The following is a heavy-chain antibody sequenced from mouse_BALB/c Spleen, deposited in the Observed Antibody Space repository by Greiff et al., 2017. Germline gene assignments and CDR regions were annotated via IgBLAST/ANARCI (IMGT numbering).Heavy chain of an antibody. D-gene: IGHD2-4*01. Sequence: EVQVVESGGGLVKPGGSLKLSCVASGFTFSDYYMYWVRQTPEKRLEWVATISDGGSYTYYPDSVKGRFTISRDNAKNNLYLQMSSLKSEDTAMYYCARAIGDYDYDRVFAYWGQGTLVTVSA. V-gene: IGHV5-4*02. CDR2: ISDGGSYT. CDR1: GFTFSDYY. CDR3: ARAIGDYDYDRVFAY. J-gene: IGHJ3*01.